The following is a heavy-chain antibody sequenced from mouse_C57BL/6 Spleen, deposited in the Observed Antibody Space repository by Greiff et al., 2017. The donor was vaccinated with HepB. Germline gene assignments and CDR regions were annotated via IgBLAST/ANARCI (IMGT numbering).Heavy chain of an antibody. J-gene: IGHJ4*01. Sequence: LQESGPELVKPGASVKISCKASGYSFTDYNMNWVKQSNGKSLEWIGVINPNYGTTSYNQKFKGKATLTVDQSSSTAYMQLNSLTSEDSAVYYCARSGGYPLYYAMDYWGQGTSVTVSS. CDR1: GYSFTDYN. CDR2: INPNYGTT. CDR3: ARSGGYPLYYAMDY. D-gene: IGHD2-2*01. V-gene: IGHV1-39*01.